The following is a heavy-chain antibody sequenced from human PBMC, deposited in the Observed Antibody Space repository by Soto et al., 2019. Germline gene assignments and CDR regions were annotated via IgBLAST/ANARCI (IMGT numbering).Heavy chain of an antibody. CDR2: INQDGSEK. CDR1: GFTFSRYW. J-gene: IGHJ3*02. D-gene: IGHD1-1*01. V-gene: IGHV3-7*01. CDR3: ARDRSWGTGWDAFDT. Sequence: SLRLSCAASGFTFSRYWMSWVRQAPGKGLEWVANINQDGSEKYSVDSVKGRFTISRDNTKNTLYLQMNSLRAEDTAVYYCARDRSWGTGWDAFDTWGQGTMLTISS.